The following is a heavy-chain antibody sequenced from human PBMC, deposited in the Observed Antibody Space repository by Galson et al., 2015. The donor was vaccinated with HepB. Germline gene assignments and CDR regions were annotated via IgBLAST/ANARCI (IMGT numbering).Heavy chain of an antibody. J-gene: IGHJ6*02. CDR1: GDSVTSNSAV. Sequence: CAISGDSVTSNSAVWNWIRQSPSRGLEWLGRTYFRSQWRIDYSVSVKSRITINADTSQNQFSLHLNSMTPEDTVVYYCAYGSDVWGQGATVIVSS. CDR3: AYGSDV. CDR2: TYFRSQWRI. V-gene: IGHV6-1*01.